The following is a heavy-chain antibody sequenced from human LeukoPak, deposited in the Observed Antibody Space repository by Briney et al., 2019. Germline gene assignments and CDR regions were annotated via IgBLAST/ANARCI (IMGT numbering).Heavy chain of an antibody. V-gene: IGHV4-31*03. Sequence: PSETLSLTCTVSGGSISSGGYYWSWIRQHPGKGLEWIGYIYYSGSTYYNPSLKSRITISVDRSKNQFSLKLSSVTAADTAVYYCARGVYNWFDPWGQGTLVTVSS. CDR2: IYYSGST. CDR1: GGSISSGGYY. J-gene: IGHJ5*02. CDR3: ARGVYNWFDP.